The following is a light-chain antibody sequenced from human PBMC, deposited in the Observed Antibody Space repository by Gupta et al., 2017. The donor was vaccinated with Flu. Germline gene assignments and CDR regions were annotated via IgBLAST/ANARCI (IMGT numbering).Light chain of an antibody. J-gene: IGLJ3*02. CDR3: CSYAGSYTWV. Sequence: QSALTPPPPVSRFPGPSVTISCTGTSSDVGGYNYVSWYQQHPGKAPKLMIYDVSKRPSGVPDRFSGSKSGNTASLTISGLQAEDEADYYCCSYAGSYTWVFGGGTKLTVL. V-gene: IGLV2-11*01. CDR1: SSDVGGYNY. CDR2: DVS.